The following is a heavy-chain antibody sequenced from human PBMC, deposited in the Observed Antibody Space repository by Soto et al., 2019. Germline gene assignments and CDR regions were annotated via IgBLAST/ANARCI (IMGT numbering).Heavy chain of an antibody. CDR2: INHSVST. Sequence: QVQLQQWGAGLLKPSETLSLTCAVYGGSFSGYYWSWIRQPPGKGLEWIGEINHSVSTNYNPSLKSRVTISVDTSKNRCSLKLSSVTAADTAVYYCARIAFEDIVEDWGQGTLVTVSS. J-gene: IGHJ4*02. CDR1: GGSFSGYY. D-gene: IGHD2-15*01. CDR3: ARIAFEDIVED. V-gene: IGHV4-34*01.